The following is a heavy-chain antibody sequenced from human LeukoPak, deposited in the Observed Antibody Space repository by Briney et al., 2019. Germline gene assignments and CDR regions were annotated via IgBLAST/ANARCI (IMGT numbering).Heavy chain of an antibody. V-gene: IGHV4-30-4*08. Sequence: SETLSLTCTVSGGSISSGDYYWSWIRQPPGKGLEWIGYIYYSGSTYYNPSLKSRVTISVDTSKNQFSLTLSSVTAADTAVYYCARGYYDFWSGYLRWFDPWGQGTLVTVSS. CDR1: GGSISSGDYY. J-gene: IGHJ5*02. CDR2: IYYSGST. CDR3: ARGYYDFWSGYLRWFDP. D-gene: IGHD3-3*01.